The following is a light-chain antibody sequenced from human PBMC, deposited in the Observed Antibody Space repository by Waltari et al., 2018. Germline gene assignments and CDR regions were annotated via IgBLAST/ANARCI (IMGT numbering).Light chain of an antibody. CDR3: HQYHNWPLT. Sequence: ETVMTQPPATLSVSPGERATLACRACQSIGTNLAWYQQKPGQAPKLLIYGASTRATGIPARFSGSASGTEFTLTITSLQSEDFEVYYCHQYHNWPLTFGPGTRVDIK. CDR1: QSIGTN. V-gene: IGKV3-15*01. CDR2: GAS. J-gene: IGKJ3*01.